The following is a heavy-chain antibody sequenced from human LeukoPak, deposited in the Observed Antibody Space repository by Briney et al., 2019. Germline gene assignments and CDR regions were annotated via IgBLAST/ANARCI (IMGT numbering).Heavy chain of an antibody. J-gene: IGHJ4*02. V-gene: IGHV4-59*01. D-gene: IGHD3-10*01. CDR3: ARVVSPGEVDY. Sequence: SETLSLTCTVSGGSISGYYWSWIRQPPGKGLEYIGYIYYSGSTNYNPSLKSRVTISVDTSKNQFSLKLTSVTAADTAVYYCARVVSPGEVDYWGQGTLVTVSS. CDR1: GGSISGYY. CDR2: IYYSGST.